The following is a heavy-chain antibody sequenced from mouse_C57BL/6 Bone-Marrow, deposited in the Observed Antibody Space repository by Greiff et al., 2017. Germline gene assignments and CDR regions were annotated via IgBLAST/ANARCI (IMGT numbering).Heavy chain of an antibody. CDR2: ISSGSSTI. J-gene: IGHJ1*03. CDR3: ARPLYFDV. D-gene: IGHD6-1*01. V-gene: IGHV5-17*01. CDR1: GFTFSDYG. Sequence: EVQGVESGGGLVKPGGSLKLSCAASGFTFSDYGMHWVRQAPEKGLEWVAYISSGSSTIYYADTVKGRFPISRDNAKNTLFLQMTSLRSEDTAMYYCARPLYFDVWGTGTTVTVSS.